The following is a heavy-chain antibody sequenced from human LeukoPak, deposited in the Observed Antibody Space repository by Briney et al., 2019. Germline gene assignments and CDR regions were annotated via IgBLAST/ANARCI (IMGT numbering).Heavy chain of an antibody. CDR2: IYYSGST. V-gene: IGHV4-4*07. CDR1: GGSISSYY. J-gene: IGHJ4*02. Sequence: SETLSLTCTVSGGSISSYYWSWIRQPAGKGLEWIGSIYYSGSTYYNPSLKSRVTISVDTSKNQFTLKLSSVTAGDTAVYCSASDRYSGYDLGYWGQGTLVTVSS. CDR3: ASDRYSGYDLGY. D-gene: IGHD5-12*01.